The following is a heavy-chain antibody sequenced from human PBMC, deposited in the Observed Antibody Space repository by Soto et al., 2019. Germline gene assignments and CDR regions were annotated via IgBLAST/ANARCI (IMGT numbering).Heavy chain of an antibody. J-gene: IGHJ5*02. CDR2: IYYSGST. V-gene: IGHV4-59*01. D-gene: IGHD4-17*01. CDR1: GGSISIYY. Sequence: PSETLSLTCTVSGGSISIYYWSWIRQPPGKGLEWIGYIYYSGSTNYNPSLKSRVTISVDTSKNQFSLKLSSVTAADTAVYYCAREVTTVTTTYENWFDPWGQGTLVTVSS. CDR3: AREVTTVTTTYENWFDP.